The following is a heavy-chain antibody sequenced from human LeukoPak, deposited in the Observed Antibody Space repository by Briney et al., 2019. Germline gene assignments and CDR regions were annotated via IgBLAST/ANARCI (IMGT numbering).Heavy chain of an antibody. V-gene: IGHV4-59*08. CDR2: IYYSGST. J-gene: IGHJ6*02. Sequence: SETLSLTCTVSGGSISRYYWSWIRQPPGKGLEWIGYIYYSGSTNYNPSLKSRVTISVDTSKNQFSLKLSSVTAADTAVYYCARHAPTGTFPMDVWGQGTTVTVSS. CDR3: ARHAPTGTFPMDV. CDR1: GGSISRYY. D-gene: IGHD2/OR15-2a*01.